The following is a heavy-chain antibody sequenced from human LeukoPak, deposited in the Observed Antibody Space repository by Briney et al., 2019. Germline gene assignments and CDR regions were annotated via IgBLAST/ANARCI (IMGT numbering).Heavy chain of an antibody. CDR3: ARGGGYDYFDY. D-gene: IGHD5-12*01. J-gene: IGHJ4*02. V-gene: IGHV4-59*01. Sequence: PSETLSLTCTVSAGSISNYYWSWIRQPPGKGLEWIGYIYSSGSTNYNPSLKSRVTISVDTSKHQFSLKLNSVTAADTAVYYCARGGGYDYFDYWGQGTLVTVSS. CDR1: AGSISNYY. CDR2: IYSSGST.